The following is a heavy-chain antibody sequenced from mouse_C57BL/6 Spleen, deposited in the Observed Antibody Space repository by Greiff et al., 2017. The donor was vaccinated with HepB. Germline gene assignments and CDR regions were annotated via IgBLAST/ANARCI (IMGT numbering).Heavy chain of an antibody. D-gene: IGHD1-1*01. J-gene: IGHJ1*03. CDR3: ARAFLSGVWYFDV. V-gene: IGHV1-80*01. Sequence: QVQLQQSGAELVKPGASVKISCKASGYAFSSYWMNWVKQRPGKGLEWIGQLYPGDGDTNYNGKFKGKATLTADKSSSTAYMQLSSLTSEDSAVYFCARAFLSGVWYFDVWGTGTTVTVSS. CDR1: GYAFSSYW. CDR2: LYPGDGDT.